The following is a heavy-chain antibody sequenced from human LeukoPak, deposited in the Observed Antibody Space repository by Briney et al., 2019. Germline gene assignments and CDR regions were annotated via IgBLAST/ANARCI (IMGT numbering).Heavy chain of an antibody. CDR2: ISSSGSYI. CDR3: ARPVGTVTHVDY. J-gene: IGHJ4*02. D-gene: IGHD4-17*01. CDR1: GFTFSSYS. Sequence: PGGSLRLSCAASGFTFSSYSMNWVRQAPGKGLEWVSSISSSGSYIYYADSVKGRFTISRDNAKNTLYLQMNSLRAEDTAVYYCARPVGTVTHVDYWGQGTLVTVSS. V-gene: IGHV3-21*01.